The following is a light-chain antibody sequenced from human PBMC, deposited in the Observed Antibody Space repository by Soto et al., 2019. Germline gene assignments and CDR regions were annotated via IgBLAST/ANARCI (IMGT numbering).Light chain of an antibody. J-gene: IGKJ1*01. Sequence: IDLTQSPATLYVSPGERATLSCRASQNINSNLAWYQQKPGQGPRLLIYGAFTRATGVPDRFTGSGSGTEFTLTISSLQSEDFAVYYCQQYNKWLTWTFGQGTKV. CDR1: QNINSN. CDR2: GAF. V-gene: IGKV3-15*01. CDR3: QQYNKWLTWT.